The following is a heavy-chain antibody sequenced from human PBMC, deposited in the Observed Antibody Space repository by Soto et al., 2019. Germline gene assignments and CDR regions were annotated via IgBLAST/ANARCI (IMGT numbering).Heavy chain of an antibody. Sequence: SETLSLTCAVSGDSISSGGYSWSWIRQPPGKGLEWIGYIYHSGSTYYNPSLKSRVTISVDRSKNQFSLKLSSVTAADTAVYYCARFYGDYYKWFDPWGQGTLVTVSS. CDR3: ARFYGDYYKWFDP. D-gene: IGHD4-17*01. CDR1: GDSISSGGYS. J-gene: IGHJ5*02. V-gene: IGHV4-30-2*01. CDR2: IYHSGST.